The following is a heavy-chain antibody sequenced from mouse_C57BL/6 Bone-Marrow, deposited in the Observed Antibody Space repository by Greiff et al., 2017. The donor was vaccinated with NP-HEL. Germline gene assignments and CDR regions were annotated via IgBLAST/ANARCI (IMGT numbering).Heavy chain of an antibody. Sequence: QVHVKQPGAELVRPGTSVKLSCKASGYTFTSYWMHWVKQRPGQGLEWIGVIDPSDSYTNYNQKFKGKATLTVDTSSSTAYMQLSSLTSEDSAVYYCARYYYGSSYIYWYFDVWGTGTTVTVSS. CDR1: GYTFTSYW. J-gene: IGHJ1*03. V-gene: IGHV1-59*01. CDR3: ARYYYGSSYIYWYFDV. CDR2: IDPSDSYT. D-gene: IGHD1-1*01.